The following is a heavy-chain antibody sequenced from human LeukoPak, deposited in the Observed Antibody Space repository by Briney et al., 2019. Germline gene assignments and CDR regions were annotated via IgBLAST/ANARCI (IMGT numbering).Heavy chain of an antibody. CDR2: IGWNSGGI. Sequence: GGSLRLSCAASGFTFDDYAMHWVRQAPGKGLEWVSGIGWNSGGIVYADSVKGRFTISRDNAKNSLYLQMNSLGAEDTALYYCARGLSIAAYRRDYWGQGTLVTVSS. CDR1: GFTFDDYA. D-gene: IGHD6-6*01. V-gene: IGHV3-9*01. J-gene: IGHJ4*02. CDR3: ARGLSIAAYRRDY.